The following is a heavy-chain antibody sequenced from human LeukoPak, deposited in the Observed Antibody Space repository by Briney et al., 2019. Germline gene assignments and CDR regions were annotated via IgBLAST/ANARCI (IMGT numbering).Heavy chain of an antibody. D-gene: IGHD3-22*01. Sequence: GGSLGLSCAASGFTFSSYAMSWVRQAPGKGLEWVSAISGSGGSTYYADSVKGRFTISRDNSKNTLYLQMNSLRAEDTAVYYCAKALVIYYYDSSGSQSDYWGQGTLVTVSS. CDR2: ISGSGGST. V-gene: IGHV3-23*01. CDR3: AKALVIYYYDSSGSQSDY. CDR1: GFTFSSYA. J-gene: IGHJ4*02.